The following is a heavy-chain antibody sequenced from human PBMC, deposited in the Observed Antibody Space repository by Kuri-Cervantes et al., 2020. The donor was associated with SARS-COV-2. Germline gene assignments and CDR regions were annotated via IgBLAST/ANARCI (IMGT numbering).Heavy chain of an antibody. Sequence: GESLKISCAASGFSFSSYWMYLVRQAPGKGLVWVSRINNDGTTTTYADSEKGRFTISRDNSKNTLYLQMNSPRAEDTAVYYCASNYGDYVREYYYYGMDVWGQGTTVTVSS. D-gene: IGHD4-17*01. J-gene: IGHJ6*02. CDR1: GFSFSSYW. V-gene: IGHV3-74*01. CDR2: INNDGTTT. CDR3: ASNYGDYVREYYYYGMDV.